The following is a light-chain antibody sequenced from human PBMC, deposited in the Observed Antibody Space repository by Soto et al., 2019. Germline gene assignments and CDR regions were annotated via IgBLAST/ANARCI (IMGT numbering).Light chain of an antibody. CDR2: GAS. CDR1: QRVSSN. CDR3: QQYNNLPPPM. V-gene: IGKV3-15*01. J-gene: IGKJ1*01. Sequence: EIVMTQSPATLSVSPGERATLSCSASQRVSSNLAWYQQKPGQAPRLLIYGASTRDTGIPARFSGSGSGTEFPLTISSLQFEYFGVYYCQQYNNLPPPMVGQGTKVEIK.